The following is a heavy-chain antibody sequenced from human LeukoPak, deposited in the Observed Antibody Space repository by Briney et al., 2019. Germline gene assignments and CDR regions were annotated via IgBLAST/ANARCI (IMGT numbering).Heavy chain of an antibody. CDR3: ARRYYYDNSGHFDY. V-gene: IGHV3-64*01. CDR2: ISSNGGST. Sequence: GGSLRLSCAASGFTLSNYAMHWVRQAPGNGLEYVSAISSNGGSTYYANSVKGRFTISRDNSKNTLYLQMNSLRDEDTAVYYCARRYYYDNSGHFDYWGQGTLVTVSS. D-gene: IGHD3-22*01. J-gene: IGHJ4*02. CDR1: GFTLSNYA.